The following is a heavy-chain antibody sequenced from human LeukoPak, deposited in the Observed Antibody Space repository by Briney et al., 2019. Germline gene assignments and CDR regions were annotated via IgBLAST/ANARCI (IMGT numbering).Heavy chain of an antibody. Sequence: ASVKVSCMASGYTFTDYYMHWVRQAPGQGLEWMGWINPNSGGTNYAQKFQGRVTMTRDTSITTAYMEVNSLTSDDTATYYCARDGGFDIWGQGTMVTVSS. CDR3: ARDGGFDI. D-gene: IGHD2-15*01. V-gene: IGHV1-2*02. J-gene: IGHJ3*02. CDR1: GYTFTDYY. CDR2: INPNSGGT.